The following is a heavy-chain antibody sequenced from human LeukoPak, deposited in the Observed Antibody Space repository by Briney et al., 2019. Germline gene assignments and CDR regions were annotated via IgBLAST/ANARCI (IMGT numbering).Heavy chain of an antibody. J-gene: IGHJ4*02. V-gene: IGHV1-69*04. CDR1: GGTFSSYA. Sequence: GASVKVSCKASGGTFSSYAISWVRQAPGQGLEWMGRIIPILGIANYAQKFQGRVTITADKSTSTAYMELSSLRSEDTAVYYCATARGQWLAVNFDYWGQGTLVTVSS. CDR2: IIPILGIA. D-gene: IGHD6-19*01. CDR3: ATARGQWLAVNFDY.